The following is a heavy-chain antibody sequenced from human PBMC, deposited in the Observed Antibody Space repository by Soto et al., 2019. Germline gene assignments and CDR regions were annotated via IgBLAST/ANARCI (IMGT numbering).Heavy chain of an antibody. J-gene: IGHJ4*02. Sequence: ETLSLTCTVSGGSISSYYWSWIRQPAGKGLEWIGRIYSSGSTNYNPSLKSRVTMSVDTSKNQFSLQMNSLRAEDTAVYYCARDHNWNYLPYFDYWGQGTLVTVSS. CDR2: IYSSGST. V-gene: IGHV4-4*07. D-gene: IGHD1-7*01. CDR3: ARDHNWNYLPYFDY. CDR1: GGSISSYY.